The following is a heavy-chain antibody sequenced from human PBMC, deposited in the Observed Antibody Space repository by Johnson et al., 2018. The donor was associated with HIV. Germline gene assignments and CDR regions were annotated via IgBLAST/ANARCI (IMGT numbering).Heavy chain of an antibody. Sequence: VQLVESGGGLVQPGGSLRLSCAASGFTFSGYDMHWVRQATGKGLEWVSGIGTARDTYYPGSVKGRFTISRENGKNSLFLQMNSLRAGDTAVYYCARALIAARNAFDIWGQGTMVTVSS. CDR3: ARALIAARNAFDI. CDR2: IGTARDT. CDR1: GFTFSGYD. V-gene: IGHV3-13*01. J-gene: IGHJ3*02. D-gene: IGHD6-6*01.